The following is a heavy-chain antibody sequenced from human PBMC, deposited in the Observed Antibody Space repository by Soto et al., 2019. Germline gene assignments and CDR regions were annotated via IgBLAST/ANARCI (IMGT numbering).Heavy chain of an antibody. CDR3: AKDLHPYGSGSYIFDY. J-gene: IGHJ4*02. CDR2: ISWNSGSI. Sequence: EVQLVESGGGLVQPGRSLRLSCAASGFTFDDYAMHWVRQAPGKGLEWVSGISWNSGSIGYADSVKGRFTICRDNAKNSLYLQMNSLRAEDTALYYCAKDLHPYGSGSYIFDYWGQGTLVTVSS. V-gene: IGHV3-9*01. CDR1: GFTFDDYA. D-gene: IGHD3-10*01.